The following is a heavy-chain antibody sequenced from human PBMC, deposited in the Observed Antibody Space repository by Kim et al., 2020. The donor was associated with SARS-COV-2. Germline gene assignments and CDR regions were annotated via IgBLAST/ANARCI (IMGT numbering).Heavy chain of an antibody. Sequence: YNPSLKNRVTISVDTSKNQFSLKLSSVTAADTAVYYCAREERGSSPNFDYWGQGTLVTVSS. V-gene: IGHV4-31*02. CDR3: AREERGSSPNFDY. J-gene: IGHJ4*02. D-gene: IGHD1-26*01.